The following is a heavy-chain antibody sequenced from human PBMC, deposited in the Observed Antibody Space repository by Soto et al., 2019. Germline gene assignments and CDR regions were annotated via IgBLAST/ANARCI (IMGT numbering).Heavy chain of an antibody. CDR1: GGSISSGDYY. CDR2: IYYSGST. J-gene: IGHJ4*02. V-gene: IGHV4-30-4*01. D-gene: IGHD6-13*01. CDR3: ASRHSSPYFDY. Sequence: QVQLQESGPGLVKPSQTLSLTCTVSGGSISSGDYYWSWIRQPPGKGLEWIGSIYYSGSTYYNPSRKIRVTISVDTSKHQFSLKLNSVTAADTAVYYCASRHSSPYFDYWGQGTLVTVSS.